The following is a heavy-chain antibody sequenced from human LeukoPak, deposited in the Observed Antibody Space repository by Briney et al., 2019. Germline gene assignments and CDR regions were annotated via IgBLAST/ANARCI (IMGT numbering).Heavy chain of an antibody. V-gene: IGHV3-7*01. CDR2: IKQDGSEK. D-gene: IGHD5-12*01. Sequence: QPGGSLRLSCAASGFSFSTYAISWVREAPGKGLEWVANIKQDGSEKYYVDSVKGRFTISRDNAKNSLYLQMNSLRAEDTAVYYCARDSYSGYDPTGYWGQGTLVTVSS. J-gene: IGHJ4*02. CDR1: GFSFSTYA. CDR3: ARDSYSGYDPTGY.